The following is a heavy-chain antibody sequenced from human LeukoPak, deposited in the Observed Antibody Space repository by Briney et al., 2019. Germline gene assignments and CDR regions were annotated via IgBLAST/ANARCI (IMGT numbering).Heavy chain of an antibody. V-gene: IGHV3-23*01. D-gene: IGHD1-7*01. CDR3: ARETKIDY. CDR2: MIISGSTT. Sequence: GGSLRLSCEASGFTFSTYAMTWVRQVPGKGLEWVSSMIISGSTTYYADSVKGRFTISRDNSKNTLYLEMNSLRVEDTALYYCARETKIDYWGQGALVTVSS. CDR1: GFTFSTYA. J-gene: IGHJ4*02.